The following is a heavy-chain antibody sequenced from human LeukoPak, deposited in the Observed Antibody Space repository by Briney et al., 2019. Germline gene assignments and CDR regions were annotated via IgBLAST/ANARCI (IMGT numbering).Heavy chain of an antibody. V-gene: IGHV3-66*01. CDR3: ARDPPDYGDYVFDY. Sequence: PGGSLRLSCAASGFTVSSNYMSWVRQAPGKGLEWVSVIYSSGSTYYADSVKGRFTISRDNSKNSLYLQMNSLRAEDTAVYYCARDPPDYGDYVFDYWGQGTLVTVSS. J-gene: IGHJ4*02. D-gene: IGHD4-17*01. CDR2: IYSSGST. CDR1: GFTVSSNY.